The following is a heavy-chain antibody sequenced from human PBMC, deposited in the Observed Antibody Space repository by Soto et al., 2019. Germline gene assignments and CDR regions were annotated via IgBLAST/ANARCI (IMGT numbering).Heavy chain of an antibody. V-gene: IGHV3-23*01. CDR2: ISGSGGST. J-gene: IGHJ6*02. Sequence: PGGSLRLSCAASGFTFSSYAMSWVRQAPGKGLEWVSAISGSGGSTYYADSVKGRFTISRDNSKNTLYLQMNSLRDEDTAVYYCAKELWFGELLNYYYGMDVWGQGTTVTVSS. CDR3: AKELWFGELLNYYYGMDV. D-gene: IGHD3-10*01. CDR1: GFTFSSYA.